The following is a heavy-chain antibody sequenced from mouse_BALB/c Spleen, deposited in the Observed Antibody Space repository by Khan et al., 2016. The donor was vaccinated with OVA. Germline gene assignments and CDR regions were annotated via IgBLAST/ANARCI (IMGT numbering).Heavy chain of an antibody. CDR3: ARWNYRYDGYFDY. V-gene: IGHV3-8*02. CDR2: ISSSDST. J-gene: IGHJ2*01. Sequence: MQLEESGPSLVKPSQTLSLTCSVTGDSITSGYWNWIRNFPGNKLEYMGYISSSDSTFYNPSLKSRISITRDTSKNQYYLQLNSVTTEDTATYYCARWNYRYDGYFDYWGQGTTLTVSS. CDR1: GDSITSGY. D-gene: IGHD2-14*01.